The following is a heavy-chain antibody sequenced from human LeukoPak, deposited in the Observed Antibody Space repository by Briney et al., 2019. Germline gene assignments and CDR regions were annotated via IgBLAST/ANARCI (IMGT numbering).Heavy chain of an antibody. CDR3: ARGKQLWLPYYFDY. CDR1: GGTFSIYA. J-gene: IGHJ4*02. Sequence: SVTVSCKASGGTFSIYAISWVRQAPGQGLEWMGGIIPTFGTANYAQKFQGRVTITADKSTSTAYVELSSLRSEDTAVYYCARGKQLWLPYYFDYWGQGTLVTVSS. V-gene: IGHV1-69*06. D-gene: IGHD5-18*01. CDR2: IIPTFGTA.